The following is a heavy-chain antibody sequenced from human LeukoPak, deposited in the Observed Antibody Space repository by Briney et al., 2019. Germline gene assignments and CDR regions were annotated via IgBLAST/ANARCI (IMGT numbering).Heavy chain of an antibody. D-gene: IGHD4-23*01. V-gene: IGHV4-4*02. CDR3: ARAPPDGGNSGLYY. CDR2: IYHSGST. Sequence: SETLSLTCAVSGVSISSSNWWSWVRQPPGKGLEWIGEIYHSGSTNYNPSLKSRVTISVDKSKNQFSLKLSSVTAADTAVYYCARAPPDGGNSGLYYWGQGTLVTVSS. CDR1: GVSISSSNW. J-gene: IGHJ4*02.